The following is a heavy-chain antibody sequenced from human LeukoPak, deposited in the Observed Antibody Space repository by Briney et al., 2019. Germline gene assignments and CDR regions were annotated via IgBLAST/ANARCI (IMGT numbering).Heavy chain of an antibody. CDR3: TTGGFWSGYYY. CDR2: IRSKANSYAT. V-gene: IGHV3-73*01. CDR1: GFTFSGSA. J-gene: IGHJ4*02. Sequence: PGGSLRLSCAASGFTFSGSAMHWVRQASGKGLEWVGRIRSKANSYATAYAASVKGRFTISRDDSKNTAYLQMNSLKTEDTAVYYCTTGGFWSGYYYWGQGTLVTVSS. D-gene: IGHD3-3*01.